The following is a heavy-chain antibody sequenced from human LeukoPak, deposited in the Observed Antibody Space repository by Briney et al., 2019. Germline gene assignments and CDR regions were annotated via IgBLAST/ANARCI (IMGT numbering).Heavy chain of an antibody. CDR2: IKQDGSEK. D-gene: IGHD3-22*01. CDR1: GFTFSSYW. Sequence: HPGGSLRLSCAASGFTFSSYWMSWVRQAPGKGLEWVANIKQDGSEKYYVDSVKGRFTISRDNAKNSLYLQMSSLRAEDTAVYYCARDRGLYYHYMDVWGKGTTVTISS. CDR3: ARDRGLYYHYMDV. J-gene: IGHJ6*03. V-gene: IGHV3-7*01.